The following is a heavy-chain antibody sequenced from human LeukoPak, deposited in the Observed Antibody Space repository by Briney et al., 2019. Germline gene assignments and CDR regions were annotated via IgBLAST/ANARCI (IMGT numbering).Heavy chain of an antibody. D-gene: IGHD6-13*01. V-gene: IGHV3-23*01. CDR2: ISGSGGST. CDR1: GFTFSSYA. CDR3: AKASVYSSSWYGMDV. Sequence: PGGSLRLSCAASGFTFSSYAMSWVRQAPGKGLEWVSAISGSGGSTYYADSVKGRFTISRDNSKNTLYLQMNSLRAEDTAVYYCAKASVYSSSWYGMDVWGQGTTVTVSS. J-gene: IGHJ6*02.